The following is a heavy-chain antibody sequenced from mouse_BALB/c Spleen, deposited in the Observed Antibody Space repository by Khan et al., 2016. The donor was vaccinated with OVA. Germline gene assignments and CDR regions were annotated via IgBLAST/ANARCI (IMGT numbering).Heavy chain of an antibody. CDR3: ARDRIDY. Sequence: LQQSGTELAKPGALVKMSRKASGFPFTTYWMHWVKQRPGQGLEWIGYINPSSGYTDYNEKFKDKATLSADKSSSTAYMQLSILTSEDSAVDYCARDRIDYWGQGTTLTVSS. J-gene: IGHJ2*01. CDR2: INPSSGYT. CDR1: GFPFTTYW. V-gene: IGHV1-7*01.